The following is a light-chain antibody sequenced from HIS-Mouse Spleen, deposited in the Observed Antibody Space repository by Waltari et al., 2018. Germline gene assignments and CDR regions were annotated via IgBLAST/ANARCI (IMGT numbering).Light chain of an antibody. CDR2: DVS. V-gene: IGLV2-11*01. Sequence: QSALTQPRSVSGSPGQSVTIACTGTSSDCGGYNSVSWYQQHPGKAPKLMIYDVSKRPSGVPDRFSGSKSGNTASLTISGLQAEDEADYYCCSYAGSYTVVFGGGTKLTVL. J-gene: IGLJ2*01. CDR1: SSDCGGYNS. CDR3: CSYAGSYTVV.